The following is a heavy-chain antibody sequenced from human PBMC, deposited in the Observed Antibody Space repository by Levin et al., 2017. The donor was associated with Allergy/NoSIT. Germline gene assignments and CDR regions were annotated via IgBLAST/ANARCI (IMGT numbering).Heavy chain of an antibody. CDR2: INHSGST. Sequence: SETLSLTCAVYGGSFSGYYWSWIRQPPGKGLEWIGEINHSGSTNYNPSLKSRVTISVDTSKNQFSLKLSSVTAADTAVYYCARALYYGDLDYWGQGTLVTVSS. V-gene: IGHV4-34*01. J-gene: IGHJ4*02. D-gene: IGHD4-17*01. CDR3: ARALYYGDLDY. CDR1: GGSFSGYY.